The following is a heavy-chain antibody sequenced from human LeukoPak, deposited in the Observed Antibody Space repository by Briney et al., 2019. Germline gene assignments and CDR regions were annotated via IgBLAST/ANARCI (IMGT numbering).Heavy chain of an antibody. J-gene: IGHJ6*02. V-gene: IGHV3-23*01. CDR2: ISGSGGST. Sequence: GGSLRLSCAASGFIVSSNYMSWVRQAPGKGLEWVSAISGSGGSTYYADSVKGRFTISRDNSKNTLYLQMNSLRAEDTAVYYCAKEPFLEWLLTGYYYYYYGMDVWGQGTTVTVSS. CDR3: AKEPFLEWLLTGYYYYYYGMDV. CDR1: GFIVSSNY. D-gene: IGHD3-3*02.